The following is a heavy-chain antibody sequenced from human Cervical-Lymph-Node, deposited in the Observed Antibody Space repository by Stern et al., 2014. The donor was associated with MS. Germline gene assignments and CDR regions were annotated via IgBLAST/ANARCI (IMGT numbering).Heavy chain of an antibody. CDR2: ISSRGTYI. D-gene: IGHD2-21*02. CDR3: ARAPSRSGGGGRPSYFYGMDV. CDR1: GFIFSTYS. Sequence: EVQLVESGGGLVKSGGSLRVSCVASGFIFSTYSFNWVRQAPGKGLEWVASISSRGTYIYYGDSLEGRFTISRDNANNALYLQMNSLRVEDTAVYYCARAPSRSGGGGRPSYFYGMDVWGQGTTVTVSS. V-gene: IGHV3-21*06. J-gene: IGHJ6*02.